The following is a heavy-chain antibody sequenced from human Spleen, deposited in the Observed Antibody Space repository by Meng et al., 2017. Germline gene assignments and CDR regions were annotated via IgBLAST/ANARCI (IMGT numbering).Heavy chain of an antibody. J-gene: IGHJ4*02. Sequence: GESLKISCKGSGYSFTSYWIGWVRQMPGKGLEWMGIIYPGDSDTRYSPSFQGQVTISADKSIISTAYLQWSSLRASDTAMYYCARLGRDGYNFGVGAKYWGQGTLVTVSS. CDR2: IYPGDSDT. CDR1: GYSFTSYW. V-gene: IGHV5-51*01. CDR3: ARLGRDGYNFGVGAKY. D-gene: IGHD5-24*01.